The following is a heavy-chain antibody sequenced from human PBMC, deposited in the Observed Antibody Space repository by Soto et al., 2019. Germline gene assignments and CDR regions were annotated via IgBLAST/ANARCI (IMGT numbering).Heavy chain of an antibody. J-gene: IGHJ2*01. V-gene: IGHV3-30*18. CDR3: AKENYSYFDL. CDR2: ISYDGSNK. CDR1: GFTFSSYG. Sequence: GGSLRLSCAASGFTFSSYGMHWVRQAPGKGLEWVAVISYDGSNKYYADSVNGRVTIARDNSKNSLDLQINSLRAEDTAVYYCAKENYSYFDLWGRGTLVTVSS.